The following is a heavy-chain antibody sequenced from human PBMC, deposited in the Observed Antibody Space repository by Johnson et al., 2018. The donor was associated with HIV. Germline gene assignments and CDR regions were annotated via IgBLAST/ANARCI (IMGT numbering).Heavy chain of an antibody. V-gene: IGHV3-30*02. Sequence: QVQLVESGGGVVQPGGSLRLSCAASGFTFSSYGMHWVRQAPGKGLEWVAFIRYDGSNKYYVDSVKGRFTISRDNAKNSLYLQMNSLRAEDTAVYYCARDNIVLMVGGAFDIWGQGTMVTVSS. CDR2: IRYDGSNK. CDR1: GFTFSSYG. J-gene: IGHJ3*02. D-gene: IGHD2-8*01. CDR3: ARDNIVLMVGGAFDI.